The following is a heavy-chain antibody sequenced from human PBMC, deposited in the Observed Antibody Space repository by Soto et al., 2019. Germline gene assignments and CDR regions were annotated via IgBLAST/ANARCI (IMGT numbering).Heavy chain of an antibody. J-gene: IGHJ3*02. V-gene: IGHV3-21*01. CDR1: GFTFSSYS. CDR3: ARDLEEGAFDI. Sequence: EVQLVESGGGLVKPGGSLRLSCAASGFTFSSYSMNWVRQAPGKGLEWVSSISSSSSYIYYADSVKGRITISRDNAKNSLYLKMNSLRAEETAVYYCARDLEEGAFDIWGQGTMVTVSS. CDR2: ISSSSSYI.